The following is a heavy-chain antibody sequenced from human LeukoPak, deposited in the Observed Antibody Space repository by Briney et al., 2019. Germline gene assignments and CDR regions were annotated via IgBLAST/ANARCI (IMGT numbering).Heavy chain of an antibody. CDR3: ARISSGWRFDY. CDR2: INHSGST. Sequence: SETLSLTCAVYGGSFSGYYWSWIRQPPGKGLEWIGEINHSGSTNYNPSLKSRVTISVDTSKNQFSLKLSSVTAADTAVYYCARISSGWRFDYWGQGTLVTVSS. D-gene: IGHD6-19*01. CDR1: GGSFSGYY. V-gene: IGHV4-34*01. J-gene: IGHJ4*02.